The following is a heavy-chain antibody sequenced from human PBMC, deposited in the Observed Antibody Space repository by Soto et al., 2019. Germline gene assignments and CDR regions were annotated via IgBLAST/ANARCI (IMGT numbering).Heavy chain of an antibody. Sequence: QTGGSLRLSCAASGLAFSSYPMHWVRQDPGKGLEWVAVISDDGRNKYYTDSVQGRFIISRDNSKNTLYLQVKRLRAEDMDLYYCAASLGVATTYFYYAIDVWGQGTTVTVSS. V-gene: IGHV3-30*04. CDR2: ISDDGRNK. J-gene: IGHJ6*02. D-gene: IGHD5-12*01. CDR1: GLAFSSYP. CDR3: AASLGVATTYFYYAIDV.